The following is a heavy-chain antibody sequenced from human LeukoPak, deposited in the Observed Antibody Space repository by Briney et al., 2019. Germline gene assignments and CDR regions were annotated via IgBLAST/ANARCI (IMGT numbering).Heavy chain of an antibody. CDR1: GFTFSSYA. J-gene: IGHJ4*02. V-gene: IGHV3-23*01. Sequence: PGGSLRLSCAASGFTFSSYAMSWVRQAPGKGLEWVSAISGSGGSTYYADSVKGRLTISRDNSKNTLYLQMNSLRAEDTAVYYCAKDSLSIAVAGLLSYWGQGTLVTVSS. CDR2: ISGSGGST. CDR3: AKDSLSIAVAGLLSY. D-gene: IGHD6-19*01.